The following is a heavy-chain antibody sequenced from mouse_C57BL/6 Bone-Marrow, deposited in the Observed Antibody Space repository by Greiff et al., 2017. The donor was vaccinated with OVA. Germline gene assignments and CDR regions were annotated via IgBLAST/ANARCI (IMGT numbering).Heavy chain of an antibody. CDR1: GYSITSDY. CDR2: ISYSGST. J-gene: IGHJ1*03. CDR3: ARYQAHYYGSSYVDWYFDV. Sequence: EVHLVESGPGLAKPSQTLSLTCSVTGYSITSDYWNWIRKFPGNKLEYMGYISYSGSTYYNPSLKSRISITRDTSKNQYYLQLNSVTTEDTATYYCARYQAHYYGSSYVDWYFDVWGTGTTVTVSS. V-gene: IGHV3-8*01. D-gene: IGHD1-1*01.